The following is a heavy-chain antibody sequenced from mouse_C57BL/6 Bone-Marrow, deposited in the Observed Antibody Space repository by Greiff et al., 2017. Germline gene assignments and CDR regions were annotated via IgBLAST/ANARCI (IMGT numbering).Heavy chain of an antibody. J-gene: IGHJ4*01. D-gene: IGHD1-1*01. V-gene: IGHV1-74*01. CDR2: IHPSDSDT. Sequence: QVQLHQPGAELVKPGASVKVSCKASGYNFTSYWMHWVKQRPGQGLEWIGRIHPSDSDTNYNQKFKGKATLTVDKSASNAYMQLSSLTSEDSAVYYCAYGAMDYWGQGTSVTVSS. CDR3: AYGAMDY. CDR1: GYNFTSYW.